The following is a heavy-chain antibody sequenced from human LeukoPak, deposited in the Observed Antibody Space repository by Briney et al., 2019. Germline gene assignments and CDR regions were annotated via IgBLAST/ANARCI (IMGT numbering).Heavy chain of an antibody. D-gene: IGHD6-13*01. J-gene: IGHJ1*01. Sequence: GGSLRLSCAASGFIFDDYAMHWVRQAPGKGLEWVSGISWNSGSIVYADSVKGRFTISRDNSKNSLYLQMNSLRSEDTAVYYCARGYSSSWYIAEYFQHWGQGTLVTVSS. CDR3: ARGYSSSWYIAEYFQH. CDR2: ISWNSGSI. CDR1: GFIFDDYA. V-gene: IGHV3-9*01.